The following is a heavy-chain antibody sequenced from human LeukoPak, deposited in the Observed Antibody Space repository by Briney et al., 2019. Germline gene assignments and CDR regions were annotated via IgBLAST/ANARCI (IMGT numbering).Heavy chain of an antibody. D-gene: IGHD2-2*01. CDR2: INHSGST. CDR3: ARVGFCSSTSCYPRRRRISFDY. J-gene: IGHJ4*02. Sequence: SSETLSLTCAVYGGSFSGYYWSWIRQPPGKGLEWIGEINHSGSTNYNPSLKSRVTISVDTSKNQFSLKLSSVTAADTAVYYCARVGFCSSTSCYPRRRRISFDYWGQGTLVTVSS. CDR1: GGSFSGYY. V-gene: IGHV4-34*01.